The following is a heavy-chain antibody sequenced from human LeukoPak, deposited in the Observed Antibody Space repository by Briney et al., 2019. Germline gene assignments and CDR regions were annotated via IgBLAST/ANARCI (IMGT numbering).Heavy chain of an antibody. CDR1: GGSISSSSYY. J-gene: IGHJ6*04. CDR2: IYHSGST. Sequence: SETLSLTCTVSGGSISSSSYYWGWIRQPPGKGLEWIGSIYHSGSTYYNPSLKSRVTIAVETSKNQFSLKLSSVTAADKAVYYCARALTTPSKMDVWGKGTTVTISS. V-gene: IGHV4-39*07. CDR3: ARALTTPSKMDV. D-gene: IGHD2-15*01.